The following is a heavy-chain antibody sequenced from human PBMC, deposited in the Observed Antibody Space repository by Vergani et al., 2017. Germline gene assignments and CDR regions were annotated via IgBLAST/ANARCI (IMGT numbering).Heavy chain of an antibody. CDR3: ARVGVAVAGRGPFDI. Sequence: QVQLVQSGAEVKKPGASVKVSCKASGYTFTSYYMHWVRQAPGQGLEWMGIINPSGGSTSYAQKFQGRVTMTRDTSTSTVYMELSSLRSEDRAVYYCARVGVAVAGRGPFDIGGQGTMVTVSS. J-gene: IGHJ3*02. V-gene: IGHV1-46*01. CDR2: INPSGGST. CDR1: GYTFTSYY. D-gene: IGHD6-19*01.